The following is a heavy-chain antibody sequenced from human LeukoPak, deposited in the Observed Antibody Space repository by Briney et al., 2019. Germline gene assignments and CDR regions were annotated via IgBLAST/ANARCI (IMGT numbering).Heavy chain of an antibody. V-gene: IGHV4-39*07. CDR1: GGPISSSSYY. J-gene: IGHJ6*03. CDR2: IYYSGST. CDR3: ARAVYYYDSSGYEDYYYYYMDV. D-gene: IGHD3-22*01. Sequence: SETLSLTCTVSGGPISSSSYYWGWIRQPPGKGLEWIGNIYYSGSTYYNPSLKSRVTISVDTSKNQFSLKLSSVTAADTAVYYCARAVYYYDSSGYEDYYYYYMDVWGKGTTVTVSS.